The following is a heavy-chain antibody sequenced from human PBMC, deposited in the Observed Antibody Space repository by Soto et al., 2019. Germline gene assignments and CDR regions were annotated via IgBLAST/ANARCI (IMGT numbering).Heavy chain of an antibody. Sequence: QVQLVQSGAEVKKPGASVKVSCKASGYTFTSYGISWVRQAPGQGLXXMGWISAYNGNTNYAQKLQGRVTMTTDTSTSTAYMELRSLRSDDTAVYYCARDPWYYGSGARFDYWGQGTLVTVSS. J-gene: IGHJ4*02. D-gene: IGHD3-10*01. CDR2: ISAYNGNT. CDR1: GYTFTSYG. V-gene: IGHV1-18*01. CDR3: ARDPWYYGSGARFDY.